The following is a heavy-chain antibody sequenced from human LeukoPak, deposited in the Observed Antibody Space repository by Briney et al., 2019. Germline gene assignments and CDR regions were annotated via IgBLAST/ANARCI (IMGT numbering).Heavy chain of an antibody. V-gene: IGHV5-51*01. CDR1: GYSFTNYR. Sequence: GESLRISCKGSGYSFTNYRISWVRHMPGKGLEWMGIIYPGDSDTRYSPSFQGQVTISADKSISTAYLQWSSLKASDTAMYYCARHGEGEYFQHWGQGTLVSVSS. CDR3: ARHGEGEYFQH. CDR2: IYPGDSDT. J-gene: IGHJ1*01. D-gene: IGHD7-27*01.